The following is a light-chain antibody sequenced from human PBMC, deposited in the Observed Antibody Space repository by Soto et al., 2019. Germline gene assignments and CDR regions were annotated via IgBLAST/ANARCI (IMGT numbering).Light chain of an antibody. Sequence: DIQMTQSPSSLSASVGDRVTITCRASQSISSYLNWYQQKPGKAPKLLIYAASSLLSGVPSRFGGSGSGTDFTLTISSLQPEDFATYYCQQSYSVWTFGQGTKVDIK. CDR1: QSISSY. CDR3: QQSYSVWT. J-gene: IGKJ1*01. CDR2: AAS. V-gene: IGKV1-39*01.